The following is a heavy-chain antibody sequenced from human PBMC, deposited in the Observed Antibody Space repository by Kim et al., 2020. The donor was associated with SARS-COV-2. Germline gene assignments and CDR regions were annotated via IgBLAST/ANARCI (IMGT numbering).Heavy chain of an antibody. J-gene: IGHJ6*02. CDR2: ISSSSSTV. V-gene: IGHV3-48*02. Sequence: GGSLRLSCTVSGFNFNSYSMNWVRQAPGKGLEWVSYISSSSSTVYYAGSVRCRFTISRDNAKNSLFLQMNSLRDDDTAVYYCARCPLSMTMVRGMITTTLFDYYNMDAWGQGTTVTVSS. CDR1: GFNFNSYS. CDR3: ARCPLSMTMVRGMITTTLFDYYNMDA. D-gene: IGHD3-10*01.